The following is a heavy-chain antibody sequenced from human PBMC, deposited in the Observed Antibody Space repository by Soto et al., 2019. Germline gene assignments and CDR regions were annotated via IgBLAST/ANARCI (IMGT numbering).Heavy chain of an antibody. CDR1: GFTFSSYA. CDR3: ARDLPNFDL. J-gene: IGHJ2*01. V-gene: IGHV3-30-3*01. CDR2: ISYDGSNK. Sequence: GGSLRLSCAASGFTFSSYAMNWVRQAPGKGLEWVGVISYDGSNKYYAASVKGRFTLSRDNSNNTLYLQMTGLRVEDMAVYYCARDLPNFDLWGRGTLVTVSS.